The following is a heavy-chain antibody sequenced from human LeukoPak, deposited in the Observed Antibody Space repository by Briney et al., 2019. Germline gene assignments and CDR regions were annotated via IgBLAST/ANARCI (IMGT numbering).Heavy chain of an antibody. CDR3: ATQTKLNYMNV. J-gene: IGHJ6*03. D-gene: IGHD5-24*01. CDR2: INTNSGGT. CDR1: GYTFTGHY. Sequence: ASVKVSCKASGYTFTGHYMHWVRQAPGQGLEWMGWINTNSGGTNYAQEFQGGVTMTRDTAISTAYMELSWLRSDDTAVYYCATQTKLNYMNVWGKGTTVTISS. V-gene: IGHV1-2*02.